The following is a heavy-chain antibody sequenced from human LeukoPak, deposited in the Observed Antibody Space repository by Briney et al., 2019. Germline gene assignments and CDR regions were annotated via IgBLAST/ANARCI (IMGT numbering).Heavy chain of an antibody. V-gene: IGHV1-2*02. CDR2: INPNSGGT. CDR1: GYTFTGYY. Sequence: ASVKVSCKASGYTFTGYYMHWVRQAPGQGLEWMGWINPNSGGTNYAQKFQGRVTMTRDTSISTAYMELSRLRSDDTAVYYCARGGASITRGGWFDPWGQGTLVTVSS. J-gene: IGHJ5*02. CDR3: ARGGASITRGGWFDP. D-gene: IGHD4/OR15-4a*01.